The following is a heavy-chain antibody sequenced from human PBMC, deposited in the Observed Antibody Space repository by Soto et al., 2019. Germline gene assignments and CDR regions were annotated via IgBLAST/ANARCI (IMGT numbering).Heavy chain of an antibody. CDR1: GFSFSNPRMS. CDR3: ARVLYYGMDV. V-gene: IGHV2-26*01. J-gene: IGHJ6*02. Sequence: QVTLKESGPVLVKPTETLTLTCTFSGFSFSNPRMSVSWIRQPPGKALEWLAHISSSDVKSYSTSLKSRLTILKDTSKSQVVLTMTNVDPMDTATDYCARVLYYGMDVWGQGTTVTVSS. CDR2: ISSSDVK.